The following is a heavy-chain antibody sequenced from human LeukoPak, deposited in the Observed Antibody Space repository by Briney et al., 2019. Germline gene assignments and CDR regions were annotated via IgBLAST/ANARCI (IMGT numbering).Heavy chain of an antibody. Sequence: PSETLSFTCTVSGDSISSHYWSWIRQPPGKGLEWIPYIYGPATTPSNPSLKSRVSMSLDRSKNEFSLQLTSVTAADTAVYYCAGIWYSSGYYFDYWGQGTLVTVSS. CDR1: GDSISSHY. CDR2: IYGPATT. CDR3: AGIWYSSGYYFDY. D-gene: IGHD6-19*01. J-gene: IGHJ4*01. V-gene: IGHV4-59*11.